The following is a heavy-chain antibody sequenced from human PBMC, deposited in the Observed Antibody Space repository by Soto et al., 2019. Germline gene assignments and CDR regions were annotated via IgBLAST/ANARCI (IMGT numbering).Heavy chain of an antibody. CDR1: GFTFSSYA. D-gene: IGHD6-6*01. V-gene: IGHV3-23*01. Sequence: EVQLLESGGGLVQPGGSLRLSCAASGFTFSSYAMSWVSQAPGKGLEWVSAISGSGGSRYYADCVKGRFTIARDNSKNTLYQQMISLRAEDTAVYYCAKASSSTRYYYYGIDVWGQGTTVTVSS. J-gene: IGHJ6*02. CDR3: AKASSSTRYYYYGIDV. CDR2: ISGSGGSR.